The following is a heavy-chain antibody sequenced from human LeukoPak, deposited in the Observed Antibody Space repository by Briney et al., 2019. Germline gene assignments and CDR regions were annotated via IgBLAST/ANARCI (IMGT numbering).Heavy chain of an antibody. CDR3: AKEGPFGAYYFDY. Sequence: PGGSLRLSCAASGFTFSSYGMHWVRQAPGKGLEWVAVISYDGSNKYYADSVKGRFTISRDNSKNTLYLQMNSLRAEDTAVYYCAKEGPFGAYYFDYWGQGTLVTVSS. V-gene: IGHV3-30*18. D-gene: IGHD3-3*01. CDR1: GFTFSSYG. CDR2: ISYDGSNK. J-gene: IGHJ4*02.